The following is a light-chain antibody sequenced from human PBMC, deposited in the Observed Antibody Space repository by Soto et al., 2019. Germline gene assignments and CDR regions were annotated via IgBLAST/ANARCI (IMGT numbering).Light chain of an antibody. J-gene: IGKJ3*01. CDR3: QQYSRYSFT. CDR2: KAS. V-gene: IGKV1-5*03. CDR1: QSISSW. Sequence: DIQMTQSPSTLSASVGDRVTITCRASQSISSWLAWYQQKPGKAPKLLIYKASSLESGVPSRFSGSGSGTEFTLTISSLQPDDFAFYYCQQYSRYSFTFGPGTKVEI.